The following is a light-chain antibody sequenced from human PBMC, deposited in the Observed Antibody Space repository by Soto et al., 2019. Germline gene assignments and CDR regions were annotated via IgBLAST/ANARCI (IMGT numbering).Light chain of an antibody. J-gene: IGKJ1*01. V-gene: IGKV3-15*01. CDR1: QSVSTN. CDR3: QQYNNWPPWT. CDR2: GAS. Sequence: RVMTQSPATLSLSPGERATLSCRASQSVSTNVAWYQQKPGQAPRLLIYGASTRATDIPARFSGSGSGTDFTLTISSLQSEDFAVYYCQQYNNWPPWTFGPGTKVDIK.